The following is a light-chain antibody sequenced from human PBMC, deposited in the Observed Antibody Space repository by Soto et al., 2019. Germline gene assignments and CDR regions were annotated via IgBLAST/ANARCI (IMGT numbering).Light chain of an antibody. CDR1: QSVSSIY. J-gene: IGKJ4*01. CDR3: QHYGSSPLT. V-gene: IGKV3-20*01. Sequence: IVLTQSPGTLSLSPGERATLSCRATQSVSSIYLAWYQQKPGQAPRLHIYGASSRATGIPDRFSGSGSGTDFTLTISRLEPEDFAVYYCQHYGSSPLTFGRGTKVEI. CDR2: GAS.